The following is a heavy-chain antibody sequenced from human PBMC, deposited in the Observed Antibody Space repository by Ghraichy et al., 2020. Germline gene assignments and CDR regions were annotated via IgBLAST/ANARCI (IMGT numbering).Heavy chain of an antibody. CDR3: ATLPAAGLYWYFDL. Sequence: GGSLRLSCAASGFTFSNYVMAWVRQGPLKGLEWVSVISGSGTTTYYTDSVKGRFTIARDNSMNTLYLQMNSLRAEDTAVYYCATLPAAGLYWYFDLWGRGTLVTVSS. CDR1: GFTFSNYV. D-gene: IGHD2-2*01. CDR2: ISGSGTTT. J-gene: IGHJ2*01. V-gene: IGHV3-23*01.